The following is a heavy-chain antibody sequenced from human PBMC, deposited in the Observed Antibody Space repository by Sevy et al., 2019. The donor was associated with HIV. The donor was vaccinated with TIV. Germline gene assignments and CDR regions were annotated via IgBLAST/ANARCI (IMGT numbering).Heavy chain of an antibody. V-gene: IGHV3-30-3*01. Sequence: GGSLRLSCAASGFTFSSYPMHWVRQAPGKGLEWVAVISYDGNNKYYIDSVRGRFTISRDNSKNMLYLQMNSLRAEDTAVYHCASQLKHSSGWYGGGFDIWGQWTMVTVSS. D-gene: IGHD6-19*01. CDR3: ASQLKHSSGWYGGGFDI. CDR2: ISYDGNNK. CDR1: GFTFSSYP. J-gene: IGHJ3*02.